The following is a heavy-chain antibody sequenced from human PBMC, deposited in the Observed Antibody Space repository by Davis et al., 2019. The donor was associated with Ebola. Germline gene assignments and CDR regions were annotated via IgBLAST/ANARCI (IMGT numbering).Heavy chain of an antibody. Sequence: PSETLSLTCAVYGGSFSGYYWSWIRQPPGKGLEWIGSIYYSGSTYYNPSLKSRVTISVDTSKNQFSLKLSSVTAADTAVYYCARQGVLFRRGYFDYWGQGTLVTVSS. V-gene: IGHV4-34*01. CDR1: GGSFSGYY. CDR3: ARQGVLFRRGYFDY. J-gene: IGHJ4*02. D-gene: IGHD2-21*01. CDR2: IYYSGST.